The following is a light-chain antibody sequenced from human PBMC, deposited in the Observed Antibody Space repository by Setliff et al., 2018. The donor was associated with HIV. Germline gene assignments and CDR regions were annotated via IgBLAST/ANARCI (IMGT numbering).Light chain of an antibody. CDR1: SSDVGSYNR. CDR2: EVT. CDR3: SSYTSDNTWV. V-gene: IGLV2-18*02. Sequence: QSALAQPPSVSGSPGQSVTISCTGTSSDVGSYNRVPWYRQPPGTAPQVMIYEVTKRPSGVPDRLSGSKSGNTASLTISGLLAEDEADYYCSSYTSDNTWVFGGGTKVTVL. J-gene: IGLJ3*02.